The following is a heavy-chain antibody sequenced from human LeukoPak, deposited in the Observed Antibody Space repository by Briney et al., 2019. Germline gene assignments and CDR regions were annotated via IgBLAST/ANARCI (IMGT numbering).Heavy chain of an antibody. D-gene: IGHD3-10*01. CDR3: ARGGGRGTMVRGVIIFSWFDP. CDR2: IYYSGST. Sequence: PSETLSLTCTVSGGSISSGDYYWSWIRQPPGKGLERIGYIYYSGSTYYNPSLKSRVTISVDTSKNQFSLKLSSVTAADTAVYYCARGGGRGTMVRGVIIFSWFDPWGQGTLVTVSS. CDR1: GGSISSGDYY. V-gene: IGHV4-30-4*01. J-gene: IGHJ5*02.